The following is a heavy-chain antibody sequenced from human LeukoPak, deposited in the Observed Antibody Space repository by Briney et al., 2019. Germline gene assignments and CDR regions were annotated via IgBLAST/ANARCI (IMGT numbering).Heavy chain of an antibody. CDR3: ARSGDPTRITMVRGVKRSEKGFDY. D-gene: IGHD3-10*01. V-gene: IGHV4-59*12. CDR1: GGSISSYY. CDR2: IYYSGNT. J-gene: IGHJ4*02. Sequence: SETLSLTCIVSGGSISSYYWNWIRQPPGKGLEWIAYIYYSGNTNYNPSLKSRVTISVDTSKNQFSLKLSSVTAADTAVYYCARSGDPTRITMVRGVKRSEKGFDYWGQGTLVTVSS.